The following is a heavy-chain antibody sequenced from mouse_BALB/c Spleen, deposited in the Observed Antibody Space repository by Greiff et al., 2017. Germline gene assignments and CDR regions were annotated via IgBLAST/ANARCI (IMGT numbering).Heavy chain of an antibody. CDR1: GYSITSDYA. V-gene: IGHV3-2*02. CDR2: ISYSGST. CDR3: ARHLYFDV. Sequence: EVKLVESGPGLVKPSQSLSLTCTVTGYSITSDYAWNWIRQFPGNKLEWMGYISYSGSTSYNPSLKSRISITRDTSKNQFFLQLNSVTTEDTATYYCARHLYFDVWGAGTTVTVSS. J-gene: IGHJ1*01.